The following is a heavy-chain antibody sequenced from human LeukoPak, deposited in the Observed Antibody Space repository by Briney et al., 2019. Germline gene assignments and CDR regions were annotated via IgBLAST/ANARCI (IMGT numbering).Heavy chain of an antibody. Sequence: SETLSLTCTVSGGSISSGGYYWSWIRQHPGTGLEWVGYIYYSGSTYYNPSLKSRVTISVDTSKNQFSLKLSSVTAADTAVYYCATTPSSGYYYFDYWGQGTLVTVSS. CDR1: GGSISSGGYY. D-gene: IGHD3-22*01. CDR3: ATTPSSGYYYFDY. CDR2: IYYSGST. V-gene: IGHV4-31*03. J-gene: IGHJ4*02.